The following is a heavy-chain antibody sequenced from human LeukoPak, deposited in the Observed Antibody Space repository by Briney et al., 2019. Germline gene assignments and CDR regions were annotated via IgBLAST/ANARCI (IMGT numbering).Heavy chain of an antibody. D-gene: IGHD3-22*01. CDR2: IYYSGST. V-gene: IGHV4-39*07. CDR3: ARDNVDSSGYSRSRPLDY. J-gene: IGHJ4*02. CDR1: GGSISSSSYY. Sequence: SETLSLTCTVSGGSISSSSYYWGWIRQPPGKGLEWIGSIYYSGSTYYNPSLKSRVTISVDTSKNQFSLKLSSVTAADTAVYYCARDNVDSSGYSRSRPLDYWGQGTLVTVSS.